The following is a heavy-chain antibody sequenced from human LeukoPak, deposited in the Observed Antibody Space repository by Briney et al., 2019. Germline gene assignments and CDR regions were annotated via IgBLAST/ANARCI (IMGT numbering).Heavy chain of an antibody. Sequence: GASVKVSFKASGYTFSNYDINWVRQASGQGLEWMGWLSPNSGNTGYSQKFQGRVTITRNTSISTAYMELSSLRSEDTAVYYCARGWTLVGFDPWGQGTLVTVSS. CDR2: LSPNSGNT. CDR1: GYTFSNYD. CDR3: ARGWTLVGFDP. D-gene: IGHD4-23*01. V-gene: IGHV1-8*03. J-gene: IGHJ5*02.